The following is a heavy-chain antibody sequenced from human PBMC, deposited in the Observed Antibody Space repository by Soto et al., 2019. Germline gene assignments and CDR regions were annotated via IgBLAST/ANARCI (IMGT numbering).Heavy chain of an antibody. CDR2: ISSSSSTI. V-gene: IGHV3-48*01. Sequence: GGSLRLSCAASGFTFSIYSMNWVRQAPGKGLEWVSYISSSSSTIYYADSVKGRFTISRDNAKKSLYLQMNSLRAEDTAVYYCATSGTRHYYGMDVWGQGTTVTVSS. J-gene: IGHJ6*02. D-gene: IGHD6-13*01. CDR3: ATSGTRHYYGMDV. CDR1: GFTFSIYS.